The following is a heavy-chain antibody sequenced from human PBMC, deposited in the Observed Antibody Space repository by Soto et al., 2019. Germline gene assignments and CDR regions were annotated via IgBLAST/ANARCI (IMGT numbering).Heavy chain of an antibody. J-gene: IGHJ4*02. D-gene: IGHD5-12*01. CDR2: VYWDDDK. CDR1: GFSLFTSGVG. Sequence: GSGPTLVNPTQTLTLTCTFSGFSLFTSGVGVGWIRQPPGKALEWLALVYWDDDKRYSPSLNNRLTITKDTSKNQVLLTMTNMDPVDTATYYCSHSYGYTFFDYWGQGTPVTVSS. V-gene: IGHV2-5*02. CDR3: SHSYGYTFFDY.